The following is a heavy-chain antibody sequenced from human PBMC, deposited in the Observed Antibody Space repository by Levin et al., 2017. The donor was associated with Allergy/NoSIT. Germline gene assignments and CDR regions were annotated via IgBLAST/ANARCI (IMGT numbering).Heavy chain of an antibody. V-gene: IGHV1-18*01. Sequence: GESLKISCKASGYTFTSYGISWVRQAPGQGLEWMGWISAYNGNTNYAQKLQGRVTMTTDTSTSTAYMELRSLRSDDTAVYYCARDITGTIGSYWFDPWGQGTLVTVSS. CDR2: ISAYNGNT. CDR1: GYTFTSYG. D-gene: IGHD1-7*01. J-gene: IGHJ5*02. CDR3: ARDITGTIGSYWFDP.